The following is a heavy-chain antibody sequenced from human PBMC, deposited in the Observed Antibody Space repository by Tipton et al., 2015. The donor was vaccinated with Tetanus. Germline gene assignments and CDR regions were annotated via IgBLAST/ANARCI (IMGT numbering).Heavy chain of an antibody. Sequence: LSLTCSLSGGSISNSEYYWAWIRQPPGKGLEWIGSVFDSGTSYYNPSLKSRVTISVDTSKNHFSLRLSSVTAAETAVYYCAEGRRFCSSNSCHEYYFDSWGRGTLVTVSS. CDR1: GGSISNSEYY. V-gene: IGHV4-39*02. CDR2: VFDSGTS. CDR3: AEGRRFCSSNSCHEYYFDS. J-gene: IGHJ4*02. D-gene: IGHD2-2*01.